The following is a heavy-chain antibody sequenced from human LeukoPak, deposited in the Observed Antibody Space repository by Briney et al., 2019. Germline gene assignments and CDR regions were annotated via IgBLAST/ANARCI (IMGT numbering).Heavy chain of an antibody. CDR2: ISGSGSST. D-gene: IGHD3-16*01. V-gene: IGHV3-23*01. CDR1: GFTFNTYV. CDR3: ARQAPTAYVDY. Sequence: GGSLRLSRAASGFTFNTYVMSWVRQAAGKGLEFVSAISGSGSSTYSADSVSGRFTIYRDNPKNTLYLQMNSLRAEDTALYYCARQAPTAYVDYWGQGTLVTVSS. J-gene: IGHJ4*02.